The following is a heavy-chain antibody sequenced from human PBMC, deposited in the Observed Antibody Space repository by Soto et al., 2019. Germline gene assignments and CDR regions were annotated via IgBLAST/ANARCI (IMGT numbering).Heavy chain of an antibody. CDR1: GYSFTSYW. CDR2: IDPSDSYT. V-gene: IGHV5-10-1*01. Sequence: GESLKISCKGSGYSFTSYWISWVRQMPGKGLEWMGRIDPSDSYTNYSPSFQGHVTISADKSISTAYLQWSSLKASDTAMYYCARLVRIAARAIDGDYYYYGMDVWGQGTTVTVSS. CDR3: ARLVRIAARAIDGDYYYYGMDV. J-gene: IGHJ6*02. D-gene: IGHD6-6*01.